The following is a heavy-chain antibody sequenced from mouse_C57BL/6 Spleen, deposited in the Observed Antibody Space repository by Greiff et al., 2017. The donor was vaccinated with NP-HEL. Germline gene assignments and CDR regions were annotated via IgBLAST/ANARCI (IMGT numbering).Heavy chain of an antibody. J-gene: IGHJ1*03. D-gene: IGHD2-3*01. CDR3: ARHAYDGYPSYWYFDV. CDR1: GYTFTEYT. CDR2: FYPGSGSI. Sequence: VKLMESGAELVKPGASVKLSCKASGYTFTEYTIHWVKQRSGQGLEWIGWFYPGSGSIKYNEKFKDKATLTADKSSSTVYMELSRLTSEDSAVYFCARHAYDGYPSYWYFDVWGTGTTVTVSS. V-gene: IGHV1-62-2*01.